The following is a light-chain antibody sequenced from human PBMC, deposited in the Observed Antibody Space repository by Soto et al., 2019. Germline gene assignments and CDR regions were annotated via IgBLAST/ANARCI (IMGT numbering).Light chain of an antibody. CDR2: DAS. J-gene: IGKJ5*01. Sequence: EFVFTQSPATLSFSPGESSTLSCWASQSVNRYLVWYQQKPGQAPRLLMYDASKRATGIPARCSGSGSGTDFTLTVSSLEPEDFALYYCQQRSNWPPEITFGQGTRLEIK. V-gene: IGKV3-11*01. CDR1: QSVNRY. CDR3: QQRSNWPPEIT.